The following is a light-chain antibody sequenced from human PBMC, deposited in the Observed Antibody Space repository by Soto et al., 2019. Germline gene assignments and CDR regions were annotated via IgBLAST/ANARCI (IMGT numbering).Light chain of an antibody. V-gene: IGLV2-14*01. Sequence: QSVLTQPASVSGSPGQSITISCTGTSSDVGGYNYVSCYQQHPGKAPKLMIYDVRNRPSGVSNRFSGSKSVNTASLTISGLQAEDEADYYCSSYTTISTYVFGTGTKLTVL. CDR3: SSYTTISTYV. CDR1: SSDVGGYNY. CDR2: DVR. J-gene: IGLJ1*01.